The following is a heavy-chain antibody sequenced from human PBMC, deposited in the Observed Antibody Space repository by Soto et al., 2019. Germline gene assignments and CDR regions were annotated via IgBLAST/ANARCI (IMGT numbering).Heavy chain of an antibody. J-gene: IGHJ5*02. Sequence: QVQLQETGPGLVKPSETLSLTCTVSGASVSGYYWSWIRQTPGQGLEWIGNIHNSGASKYNPSLKSRVTISLDTSKNEVSLKIGSVTTADTAVYYCARGPQWLRSDNWFDPWGQGNLVTVSS. CDR3: ARGPQWLRSDNWFDP. CDR2: IHNSGAS. CDR1: GASVSGYY. D-gene: IGHD5-12*01. V-gene: IGHV4-59*02.